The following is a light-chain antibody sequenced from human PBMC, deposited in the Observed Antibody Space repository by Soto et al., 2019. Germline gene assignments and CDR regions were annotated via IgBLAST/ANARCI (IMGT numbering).Light chain of an antibody. CDR1: QSVSSN. Sequence: EILMTQSPSAVSVSPWERATLSCRGSQSVSSNLAWYQQKPGKAPRLLIYGASNRATGIPDRFSGSGSGKALSLTISSMQHEDFAVYYCQQYGSSGTFCQGTKVDIK. J-gene: IGKJ1*01. CDR2: GAS. CDR3: QQYGSSGT. V-gene: IGKV3D-15*01.